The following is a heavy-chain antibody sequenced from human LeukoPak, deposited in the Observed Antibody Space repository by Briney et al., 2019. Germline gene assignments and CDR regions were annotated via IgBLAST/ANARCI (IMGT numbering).Heavy chain of an antibody. J-gene: IGHJ6*03. CDR3: ARDYRYMDV. D-gene: IGHD3-10*01. Sequence: GGSLRLSCAASGFTVSSNYMSWVRQAPGKGLEWVSIIYSGGSTYYAGSVKGRFIVSRDSSENTLYLQMNSLRVEDTAVYFCARDYRYMDVWGKGTTVTVSS. V-gene: IGHV3-66*02. CDR2: IYSGGST. CDR1: GFTVSSNY.